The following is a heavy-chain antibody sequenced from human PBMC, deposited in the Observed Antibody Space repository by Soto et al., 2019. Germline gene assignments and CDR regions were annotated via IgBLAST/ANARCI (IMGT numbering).Heavy chain of an antibody. Sequence: SETLSLTCTVSGGSISSSSYYWGWIRQPPGKGLEWIGSIYYSGTTYYNPSLKSRVTISVDTSKNQFSLKLSSGTAADTAVYYCARLLVGATDYWGQGTLVTVSS. CDR1: GGSISSSSYY. CDR2: IYYSGTT. V-gene: IGHV4-39*01. J-gene: IGHJ4*02. CDR3: ARLLVGATDY. D-gene: IGHD1-26*01.